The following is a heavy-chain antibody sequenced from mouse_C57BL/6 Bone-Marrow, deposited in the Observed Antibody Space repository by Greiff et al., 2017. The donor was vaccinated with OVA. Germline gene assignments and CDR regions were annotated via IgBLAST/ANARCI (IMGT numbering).Heavy chain of an antibody. CDR2: INPSSGYT. CDR1: GYTFTSYT. V-gene: IGHV1-4*01. Sequence: QVQLQQSGAELARPGASVKMSCKASGYTFTSYTMHWVKQRPGQGLEWIGYINPSSGYTKYNQKFKDKATLTADKSSSTACMQLSSLTSEDSAVYYCASLELTGHDYWGQGTTLTVSS. CDR3: ASLELTGHDY. D-gene: IGHD4-1*01. J-gene: IGHJ2*01.